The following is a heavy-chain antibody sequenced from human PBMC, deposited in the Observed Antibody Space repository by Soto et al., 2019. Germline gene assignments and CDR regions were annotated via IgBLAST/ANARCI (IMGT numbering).Heavy chain of an antibody. J-gene: IGHJ6*02. CDR1: GGSISSYY. CDR2: IYYSGST. V-gene: IGHV4-59*01. D-gene: IGHD3-22*01. CDR3: ARSPDSSGYYPRWYYYGMDV. Sequence: PSETLSLTCTVSGGSISSYYWSWIRQPPGKGLEWIGYIYYSGSTNYNPSLKSRVTISVDTSKNRFSLKLSSVTAADTAVYYCARSPDSSGYYPRWYYYGMDVWGQGTTVTVSS.